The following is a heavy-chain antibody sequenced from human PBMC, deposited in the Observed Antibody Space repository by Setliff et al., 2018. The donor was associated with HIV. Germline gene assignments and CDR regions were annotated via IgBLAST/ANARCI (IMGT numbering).Heavy chain of an antibody. CDR3: AAWGPRYSYAPYFFDS. Sequence: TLSLTCAVSGASISSGNWWSWVRQSPGKGLEWIGEIFHTGSTNYNPSLKSRVTISVDTSKNHFSLNVSSLTAADTAVYYCAAWGPRYSYAPYFFDSWGQGTLVTV. D-gene: IGHD5-18*01. J-gene: IGHJ4*02. CDR2: IFHTGST. V-gene: IGHV4-4*02. CDR1: GASISSGNW.